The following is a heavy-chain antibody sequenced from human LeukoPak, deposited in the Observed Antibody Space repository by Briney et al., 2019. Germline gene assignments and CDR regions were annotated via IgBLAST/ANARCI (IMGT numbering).Heavy chain of an antibody. CDR2: IYYSGST. Sequence: SETLSLTCTVSGGSISSGDYYWSWIRQPPGKGLEWIGYIYYSGSTYYNPSLKSRVTISVDTSKNQFSLKLSSVTAADTAVYYCARVWFGEPYLDYWGQGTLVTVSS. CDR1: GGSISSGDYY. CDR3: ARVWFGEPYLDY. J-gene: IGHJ4*02. D-gene: IGHD3-10*01. V-gene: IGHV4-30-4*01.